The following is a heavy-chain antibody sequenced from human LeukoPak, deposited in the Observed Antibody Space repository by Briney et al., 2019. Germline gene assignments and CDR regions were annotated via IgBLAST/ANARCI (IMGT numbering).Heavy chain of an antibody. CDR1: GFTFSSYW. D-gene: IGHD2-15*01. CDR2: INTDGVST. V-gene: IGHV3-74*01. J-gene: IGHJ4*02. CDR3: ARALVAPYYFDY. Sequence: PGRSLRLSCAASGFTFSSYWMHWVRQAPGKGLVWVSRINTDGVSTTYADSVKGRFTISRDNAKNTLYLQMTSLRAEDTAVYYCARALVAPYYFDYWGQGALVTVSS.